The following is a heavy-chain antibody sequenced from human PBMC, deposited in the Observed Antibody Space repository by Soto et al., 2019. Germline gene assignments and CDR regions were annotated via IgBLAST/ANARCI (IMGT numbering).Heavy chain of an antibody. CDR3: ARDRRYSYGFSY. CDR2: IIPIFGTA. J-gene: IGHJ4*02. D-gene: IGHD5-18*01. V-gene: IGHV1-69*13. CDR1: GGTFSSYA. Sequence: SVKVSCKASGGTFSSYAISWVRQAPGQGLEWMGGIIPIFGTANYAQKFQGRVTITADESTSTAYMELSSLRSEDTAVYYCARDRRYSYGFSYWGQGTLVTVSS.